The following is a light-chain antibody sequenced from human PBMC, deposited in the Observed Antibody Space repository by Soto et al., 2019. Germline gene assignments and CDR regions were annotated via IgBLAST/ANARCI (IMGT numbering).Light chain of an antibody. J-gene: IGKJ3*01. V-gene: IGKV3-20*01. CDR3: QQYDSSPFT. CDR2: GAS. Sequence: EIVLTQSPGTLSLSPGERATLSCRASQSVSSSYLAWYQQKPGQAPRLLIYGASSRATGIPDRFSGSGSGTGFTLTISRLEPEDFAVYYCQQYDSSPFTFGPGTKVDIK. CDR1: QSVSSSY.